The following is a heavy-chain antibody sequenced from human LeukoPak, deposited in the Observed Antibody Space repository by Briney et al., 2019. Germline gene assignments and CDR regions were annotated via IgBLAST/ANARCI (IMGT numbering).Heavy chain of an antibody. V-gene: IGHV1-2*02. CDR2: INPNSGDT. D-gene: IGHD3-10*01. J-gene: IGHJ4*02. Sequence: SRTAARKASRHTFTGYYMHWERHPAGQGLEWKGWINPNSGDTNYAQKFQGRVTMTRDTSISTAYMELSRRRSEDMAVYYCTRGAILLWFGEFGYFDYWRQGTLVTVSS. CDR1: RHTFTGYY. CDR3: TRGAILLWFGEFGYFDY.